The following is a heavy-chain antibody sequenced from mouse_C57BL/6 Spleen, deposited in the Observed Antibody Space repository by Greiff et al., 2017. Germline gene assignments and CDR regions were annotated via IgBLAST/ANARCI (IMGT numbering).Heavy chain of an antibody. D-gene: IGHD1-1*01. CDR1: GYTFTDYY. V-gene: IGHV1-26*01. J-gene: IGHJ1*03. Sequence: EVQLQQSGPELVKPGASVKISCKASGYTFTDYYMNWVKQSHGKSLEWIGDINPNNGGTSYNQKFKGKATLTVDTSSSTVYMGLRSLTSEDSAVYYCARVRLYYYGSSYGWYFDVWGTGTTVTVSS. CDR3: ARVRLYYYGSSYGWYFDV. CDR2: INPNNGGT.